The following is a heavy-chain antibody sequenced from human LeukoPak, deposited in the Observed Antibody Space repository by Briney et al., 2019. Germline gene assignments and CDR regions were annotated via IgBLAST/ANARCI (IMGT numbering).Heavy chain of an antibody. CDR2: IKQDASVR. CDR3: ATPTAGTWHFDY. J-gene: IGHJ4*02. CDR1: GFTFSSYR. V-gene: IGHV3-7*01. Sequence: GGSLRLSCAASGFTFSSYRMTWVRQAPGKGLEWVANIKQDASVRYYVDSVKGRFTISRDNAKNSLYLQMNSLRAEDTAVYYCATPTAGTWHFDYWGQGTLVTVSS. D-gene: IGHD1-1*01.